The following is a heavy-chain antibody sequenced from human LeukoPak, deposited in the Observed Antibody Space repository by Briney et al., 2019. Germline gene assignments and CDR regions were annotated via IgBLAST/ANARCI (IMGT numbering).Heavy chain of an antibody. V-gene: IGHV3-21*01. CDR3: ARDAPGNTALDY. D-gene: IGHD5-18*01. CDR1: GFTYSAYT. J-gene: IGHJ4*02. Sequence: GGSLRLSCAASGFTYSAYTMSWVRQAPGKGLEWVSSFTSSSSSIYYADSVKGRFTISRDNAKNSLYLQLNSLRAEDTAVYYCARDAPGNTALDYWGQGTLVTVSS. CDR2: FTSSSSSI.